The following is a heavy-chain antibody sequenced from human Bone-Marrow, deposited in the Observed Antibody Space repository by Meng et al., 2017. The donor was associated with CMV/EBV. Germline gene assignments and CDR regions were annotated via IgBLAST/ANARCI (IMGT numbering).Heavy chain of an antibody. CDR3: ARVFTSFAFDI. J-gene: IGHJ3*02. CDR1: GGSISSGGYY. V-gene: IGHV4-31*03. D-gene: IGHD1-26*01. Sequence: SETLSLTCTVSGGSISSGGYYWSWIRQHPGKGLEWIGYIYYSGSTYYNPSLKSRVTISVDTSKNQFSLKLSSVTAADTAVYYCARVFTSFAFDIWGQGTMVTVSS. CDR2: IYYSGST.